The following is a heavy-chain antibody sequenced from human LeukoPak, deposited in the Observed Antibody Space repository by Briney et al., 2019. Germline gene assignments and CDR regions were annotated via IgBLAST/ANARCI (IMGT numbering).Heavy chain of an antibody. CDR3: AKDPTYYYGSGSYSADAFDI. CDR2: ISGSGGST. V-gene: IGHV3-23*01. Sequence: PGGSLRLSCAASGFTFSSYSMNWVRQAPGKGLEWVSAISGSGGSTYYADSVKGRFTISRDNSKNTLYLQMNSLRAEDTAVYYCAKDPTYYYGSGSYSADAFDIWGQGTMVTVSS. D-gene: IGHD3-10*01. CDR1: GFTFSSYS. J-gene: IGHJ3*02.